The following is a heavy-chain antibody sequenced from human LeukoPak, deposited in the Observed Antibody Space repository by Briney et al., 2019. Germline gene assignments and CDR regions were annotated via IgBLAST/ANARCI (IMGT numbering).Heavy chain of an antibody. Sequence: SKTLSLTCTVSGGSISSYYWSWIRQPPGKGLEWIGYIYYGGSTNYNPSLKSRVTISVGTSKNQFSLKLSSVTAADTAVYYCARACSHDAFDIWAKGQWSPSLQ. CDR2: IYYGGST. V-gene: IGHV4-59*13. J-gene: IGHJ3*02. D-gene: IGHD3-10*02. CDR1: GGSISSYY. CDR3: ARACSHDAFDI.